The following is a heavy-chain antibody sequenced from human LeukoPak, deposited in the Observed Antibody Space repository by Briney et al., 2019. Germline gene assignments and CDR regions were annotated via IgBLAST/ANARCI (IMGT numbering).Heavy chain of an antibody. CDR2: INSDGSST. J-gene: IGHJ4*02. V-gene: IGHV3-74*01. D-gene: IGHD6-13*01. CDR3: ARDSPRKQQLGDFDY. Sequence: PGGSLRLSCAASGFTFSSYWMHWVRQAPGKGLVWVSRINSDGSSTSYADSVKGRFTISRDNAKNTLYLQMNSLRAEDTAVYYCARDSPRKQQLGDFDYWGQGTLVTVSS. CDR1: GFTFSSYW.